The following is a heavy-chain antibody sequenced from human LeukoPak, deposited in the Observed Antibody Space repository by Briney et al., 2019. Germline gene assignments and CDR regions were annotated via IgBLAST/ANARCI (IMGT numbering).Heavy chain of an antibody. D-gene: IGHD6-19*01. CDR2: IYTSGST. V-gene: IGHV4-4*07. J-gene: IGHJ4*02. CDR3: ARVGSGWHFDY. Sequence: SETLSLTCTVSGDITHYWGWIRQPPGKGLEWIGRIYTSGSTNYNPSLKSRVTMSVDTSKNQFSLKLSSVTAADTAVYYCARVGSGWHFDYWGQGTLVTVSS. CDR1: GDITHY.